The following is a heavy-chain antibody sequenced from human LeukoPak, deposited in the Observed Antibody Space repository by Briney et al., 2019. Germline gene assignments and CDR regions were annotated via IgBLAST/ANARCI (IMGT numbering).Heavy chain of an antibody. V-gene: IGHV3-23*01. Sequence: SGGSLRLSCAASGFTFSSYVMSWVRQTPGKGLEWVSGISGSGGSTYYVDSVKGRFTISRDNSKNTLYLQMNSLRAEDTAVYYCAKGRRGAHEEVPFDYWGQGTLVTVSS. CDR1: GFTFSSYV. CDR2: ISGSGGST. CDR3: AKGRRGAHEEVPFDY. D-gene: IGHD3-10*01. J-gene: IGHJ4*02.